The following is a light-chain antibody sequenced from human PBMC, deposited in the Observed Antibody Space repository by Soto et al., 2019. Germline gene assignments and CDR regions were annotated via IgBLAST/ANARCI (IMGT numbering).Light chain of an antibody. V-gene: IGLV1-44*01. CDR3: AVWDDSLNGWV. Sequence: QSVLTQPPSASGTPGQKVFISCSGSSSNIGTNAVNWCQQLPGTAPRLLIYSNDQRPPGVPDRFSGSKSGTSASLGISGLQSEDEADYFCAVWDDSLNGWVFGGGTKVTVL. CDR1: SSNIGTNA. J-gene: IGLJ3*02. CDR2: SND.